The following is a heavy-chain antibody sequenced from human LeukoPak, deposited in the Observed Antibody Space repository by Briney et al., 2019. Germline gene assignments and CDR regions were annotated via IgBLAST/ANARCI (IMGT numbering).Heavy chain of an antibody. CDR2: IYYSGST. D-gene: IGHD2-2*02. CDR1: NYSISSGYF. Sequence: SETLSLTCLVSNYSISSGYFWGWIRQPPGKGLEWIGSIYYSGSTLYNLSLKRRVTISIDTSKNQFSLNLGSVTAADTAVYYCARVMGYCSGTICYSRYYYYYMDVWGKGTTVTVS. J-gene: IGHJ6*03. V-gene: IGHV4-38-2*02. CDR3: ARVMGYCSGTICYSRYYYYYMDV.